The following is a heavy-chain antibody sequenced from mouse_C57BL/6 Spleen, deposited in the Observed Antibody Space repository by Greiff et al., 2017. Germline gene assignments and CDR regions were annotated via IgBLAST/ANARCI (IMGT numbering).Heavy chain of an antibody. J-gene: IGHJ4*01. CDR1: GFTFTSSW. CDR2: IYPADSET. V-gene: IGHV1-61*01. Sequence: VQLQQPGPELVRPGSSVKLSCKASGFTFTSSWMDWVKQRPGQGLEWIGNIYPADSETHYNQKFKDKATLTVDKSSSTAYMQLSSLTSEDSAVYYCAREVGYAMDCWWRSTSVTVSS. CDR3: AREVGYAMDC. D-gene: IGHD1-3*01.